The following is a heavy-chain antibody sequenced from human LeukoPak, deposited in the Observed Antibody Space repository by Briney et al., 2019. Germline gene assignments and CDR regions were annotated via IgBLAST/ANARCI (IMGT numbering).Heavy chain of an antibody. V-gene: IGHV1-2*02. Sequence: ASVKVSCKASGYTFTGYYMHWVRQAPGQGLEWMVWINPNSGGTNYAQKFQGRVTMTRDTSISTAYMELSRLRSDDTAVYYCARAITMIVVPYQGDAFDIWGQGTMVTVSS. CDR1: GYTFTGYY. J-gene: IGHJ3*02. CDR2: INPNSGGT. D-gene: IGHD3-22*01. CDR3: ARAITMIVVPYQGDAFDI.